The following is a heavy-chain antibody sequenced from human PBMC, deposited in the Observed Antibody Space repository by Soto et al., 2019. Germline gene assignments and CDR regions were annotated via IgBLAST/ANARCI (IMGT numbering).Heavy chain of an antibody. D-gene: IGHD3-9*01. J-gene: IGHJ5*02. CDR1: GGSISSSRSY. CDR2: IYYLGNT. CDR3: ARQMRGPIPYFGWLSPVTS. V-gene: IGHV4-39*01. Sequence: SETLSLTCTVSGGSISSSRSYWGWIRQSPGQGLEWIGSIYYLGNTYYNSSLGNRVLISLDKPRNQFSLRLTSMTAADTSVYFCARQMRGPIPYFGWLSPVTSWGQGTLVTVSS.